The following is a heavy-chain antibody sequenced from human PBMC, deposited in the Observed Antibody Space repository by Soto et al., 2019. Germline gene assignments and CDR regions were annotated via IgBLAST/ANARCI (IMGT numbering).Heavy chain of an antibody. CDR2: ISGSGGST. V-gene: IGHV3-23*01. J-gene: IGHJ6*02. CDR1: GFTFSSYA. Sequence: PGGSLRLSCAASGFTFSSYAMSWVRQAPGKGLEWVSAISGSGGSTYYADSVKGRFTISRDNSKNTLYLQMNSLRAEDTAVYYRAKDSHWRGANYYYGMDVWGQGTRVTFSS. CDR3: AKDSHWRGANYYYGMDV. D-gene: IGHD1-1*01.